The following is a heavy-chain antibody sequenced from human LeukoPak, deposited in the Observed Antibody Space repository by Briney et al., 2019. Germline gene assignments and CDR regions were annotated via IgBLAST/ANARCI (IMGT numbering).Heavy chain of an antibody. CDR1: GGSISSGDYY. V-gene: IGHV4-30-4*01. Sequence: SQTLSLTCTVSGGSISSGDYYWSWIRQPPGKGLERIGYIYYSGSTYYNPSLKSRVTISVDTSKNQFSLKLSSVTAADTAVYYCARAGQLDANFDYWGQGTLVTVSS. CDR2: IYYSGST. CDR3: ARAGQLDANFDY. J-gene: IGHJ4*02. D-gene: IGHD6-13*01.